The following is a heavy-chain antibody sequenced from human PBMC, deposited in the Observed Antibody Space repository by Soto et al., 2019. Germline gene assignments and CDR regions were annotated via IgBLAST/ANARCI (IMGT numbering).Heavy chain of an antibody. CDR3: ARRGGVGDYYYGMDV. D-gene: IGHD3-10*01. CDR1: GYSFTSYW. V-gene: IGHV5-51*01. Sequence: GEPLKISCKGSGYSFTSYWIGWVRQMPGKGLEWMGIIYPGDSDTRYSPSFQGQVTISADKSISTAYLQWSSLKASDTAMYYCARRGGVGDYYYGMDVWGQGTTVTVSS. J-gene: IGHJ6*02. CDR2: IYPGDSDT.